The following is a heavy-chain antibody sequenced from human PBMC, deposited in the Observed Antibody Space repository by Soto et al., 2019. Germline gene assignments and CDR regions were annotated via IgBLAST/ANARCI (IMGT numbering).Heavy chain of an antibody. J-gene: IGHJ2*01. CDR2: IYYSGIT. Sequence: QVQLQESGPGLVKPSETLSLTCTVSGGSISCHYWSWIRQPPGRGLEWIGFIYYSGITDSNPSLKSRVTISLDTSKNQLSLRLSSVTAADTAVYYCARPRGIAPAVWYFDLWGRGTLVTVSS. CDR1: GGSISCHY. CDR3: ARPRGIAPAVWYFDL. V-gene: IGHV4-59*08. D-gene: IGHD6-13*01.